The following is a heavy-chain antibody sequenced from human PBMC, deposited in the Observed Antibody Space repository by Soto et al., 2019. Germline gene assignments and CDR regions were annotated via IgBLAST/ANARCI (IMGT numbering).Heavy chain of an antibody. J-gene: IGHJ4*02. CDR1: GFSFSDYY. V-gene: IGHV3-66*01. D-gene: IGHD1-26*01. Sequence: QLVESGGGLVKPGESLRVSCAASGFSFSDYYMNWVRQAPGKGLEWVSAIGVYANTYYADSVKGRFTISRDDSRNTVHLQLNSLRVDDTAVYYCAKESTVGSPGDYFDSWGQGTLVTVSS. CDR3: AKESTVGSPGDYFDS. CDR2: IGVYANT.